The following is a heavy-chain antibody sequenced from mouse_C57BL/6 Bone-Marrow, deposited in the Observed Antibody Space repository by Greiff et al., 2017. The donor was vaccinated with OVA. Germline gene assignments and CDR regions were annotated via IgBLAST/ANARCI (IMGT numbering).Heavy chain of an antibody. CDR2: ISGGGGNT. D-gene: IGHD2-1*01. CDR3: ASNYVVYYYAMDY. Sequence: EVKLMESGGGLVKPGGSLKLSCAASGFTFSSYTMSWVRQTPEKRLEWVATISGGGGNTYYPDSVKGRFTISRDNAKNTLYLQMSSLRSEDTALYYGASNYVVYYYAMDYWGQGTSVTVSS. V-gene: IGHV5-9*01. J-gene: IGHJ4*01. CDR1: GFTFSSYT.